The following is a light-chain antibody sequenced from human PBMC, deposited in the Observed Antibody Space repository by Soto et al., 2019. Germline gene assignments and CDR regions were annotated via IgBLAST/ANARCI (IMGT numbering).Light chain of an antibody. Sequence: DIEMTQSPSTLSASVGDRVTITCRASQSISTWLAWYQQKPGKAPNLLIYDASNLESGVPSRFSGSGTGTEFTLTISSLQPYDFATYYCQQYNSYLYTFGQGTKLEIK. CDR3: QQYNSYLYT. CDR1: QSISTW. J-gene: IGKJ2*01. CDR2: DAS. V-gene: IGKV1-5*01.